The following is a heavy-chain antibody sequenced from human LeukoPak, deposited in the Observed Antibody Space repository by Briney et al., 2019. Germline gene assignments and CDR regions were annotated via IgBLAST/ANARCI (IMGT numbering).Heavy chain of an antibody. D-gene: IGHD3-3*01. CDR2: ISGSGGST. V-gene: IGHV3-23*01. Sequence: QPGGSLRLSCAAPGFTFSSYGMSWVRQAPGKGMEWVSAISGSGGSTYYAVSVKCRFTISRDNSKNTLYLQMNSLRAEDTAVYYCAKDQDYDFWSGYYSPFDYWGQGTLVTVSS. CDR3: AKDQDYDFWSGYYSPFDY. CDR1: GFTFSSYG. J-gene: IGHJ4*02.